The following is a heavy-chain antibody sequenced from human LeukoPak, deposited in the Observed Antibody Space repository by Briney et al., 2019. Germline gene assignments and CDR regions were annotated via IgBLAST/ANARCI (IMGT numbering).Heavy chain of an antibody. D-gene: IGHD6-13*01. CDR2: INSDGSST. J-gene: IGHJ3*02. CDR3: ARGSLAAASAAFDI. V-gene: IGHV3-74*01. Sequence: GGSLRLSCAASGFTFSSYWMHWVRQAPGKGLVWVSRINSDGSSTSYADSVKGRFTISRGNAKNTLYLQMNSLRAEDTAVYYCARGSLAAASAAFDIWGQGTMVTVSS. CDR1: GFTFSSYW.